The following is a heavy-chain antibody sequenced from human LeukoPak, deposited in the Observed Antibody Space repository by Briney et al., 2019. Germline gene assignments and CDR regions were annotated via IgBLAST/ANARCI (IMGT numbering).Heavy chain of an antibody. CDR1: GFTFSSYA. V-gene: IGHV3-30*04. CDR3: ARDAEYYYDSSGYYY. J-gene: IGHJ4*02. CDR2: ISYDGSNK. D-gene: IGHD3-22*01. Sequence: TGRSLRLSCAASGFTFSSYAMHWVRQAPGKGLEWVAVISYDGSNKYYADSVKGRCTISRDNSKNTLYLQMNSLRAEDTAVYYCARDAEYYYDSSGYYYWGQGTLVTVSS.